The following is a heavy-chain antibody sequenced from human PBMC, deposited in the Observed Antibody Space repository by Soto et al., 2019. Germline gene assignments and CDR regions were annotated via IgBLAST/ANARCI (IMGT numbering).Heavy chain of an antibody. D-gene: IGHD1-26*01. J-gene: IGHJ4*02. Sequence: EVQLVESGGGLVQPGGSLRLSCAASGFAFSSYAMNWVRQAPGKGLEWLSYISSSTTIYYADSVKGRFTTSRDKAKNSLYLQMNSRRDEDTAVYYCARDLAVGAYAHFDYWGQGTLVTVSS. CDR3: ARDLAVGAYAHFDY. CDR1: GFAFSSYA. CDR2: ISSSTTI. V-gene: IGHV3-48*02.